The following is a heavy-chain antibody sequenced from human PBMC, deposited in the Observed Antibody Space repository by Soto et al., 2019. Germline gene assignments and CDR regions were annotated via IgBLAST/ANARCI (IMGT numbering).Heavy chain of an antibody. J-gene: IGHJ6*02. Sequence: PSETLSLTCTVSGGSISSYYWSWIRQPPGKGLEWIGYIFYSGSTNYNPSLKSRVIMSVDTSKNQFSLKLSSVTAADTAVYYCARQGPYGMDVWGQGTTVTVSS. CDR1: GGSISSYY. CDR2: IFYSGST. V-gene: IGHV4-59*01. CDR3: ARQGPYGMDV.